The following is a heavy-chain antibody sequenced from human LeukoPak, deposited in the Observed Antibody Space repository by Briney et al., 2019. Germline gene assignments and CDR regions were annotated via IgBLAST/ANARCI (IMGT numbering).Heavy chain of an antibody. V-gene: IGHV4-61*02. Sequence: SETLSLTCTVSGGSISSGSYYWSWIRQPAGKGLEWIGRIYTSGSTNYNPSLKSRVTISVDTSKNQFSLKLSSVTAADTAVYYCARRGALWFGRRPNWFDPWGQGTLVTVSS. J-gene: IGHJ5*02. CDR3: ARRGALWFGRRPNWFDP. CDR1: GGSISSGSYY. D-gene: IGHD3-10*01. CDR2: IYTSGST.